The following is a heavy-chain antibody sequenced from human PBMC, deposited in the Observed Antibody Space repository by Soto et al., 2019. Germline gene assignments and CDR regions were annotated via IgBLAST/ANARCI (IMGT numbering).Heavy chain of an antibody. CDR2: INAGNGNT. V-gene: IGHV1-3*01. Sequence: ASVKVSCKASGYTFTSYAMHWVRQAPGQRLEWMGWINAGNGNTKYSQKFQGRVTITRDTSASTAYMELSSLRSEDTAVYYCAREAPDFWSGYYTSYYYYYMDVWGKGTTVTVSS. D-gene: IGHD3-3*01. CDR3: AREAPDFWSGYYTSYYYYYMDV. CDR1: GYTFTSYA. J-gene: IGHJ6*03.